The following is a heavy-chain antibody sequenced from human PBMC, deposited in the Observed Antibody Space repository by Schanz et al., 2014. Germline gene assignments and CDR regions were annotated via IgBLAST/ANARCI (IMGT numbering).Heavy chain of an antibody. CDR1: GATFNSYA. D-gene: IGHD4-17*01. Sequence: QVQLVQSGVEVKQPGASVKVSCKSSGATFNSYAFGWVRQAPGQGFEWVGSIIPPLRQTRYAQKFEERVIITADTSTTTVYMDLASLTSDDTAVYFCARIIDGDYLYWGQGTLVTVSS. V-gene: IGHV1-69*09. CDR3: ARIIDGDYLY. J-gene: IGHJ4*02. CDR2: IIPPLRQT.